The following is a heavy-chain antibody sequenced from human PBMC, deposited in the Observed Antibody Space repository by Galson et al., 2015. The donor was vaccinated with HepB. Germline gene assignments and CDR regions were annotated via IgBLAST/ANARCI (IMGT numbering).Heavy chain of an antibody. V-gene: IGHV3-30*03. J-gene: IGHJ4*02. CDR3: ARDQKAGARYSSGWYSYYFDS. D-gene: IGHD6-19*01. Sequence: SLRLSCAASGFIFNSYGMHWVRQAPGQGLEWVAVISYDGSNKDYADSVKGRFTISRDNSKNTLYLQLNSLRADDTSVYYCARDQKAGARYSSGWYSYYFDSGGQGTLVTVSS. CDR1: GFIFNSYG. CDR2: ISYDGSNK.